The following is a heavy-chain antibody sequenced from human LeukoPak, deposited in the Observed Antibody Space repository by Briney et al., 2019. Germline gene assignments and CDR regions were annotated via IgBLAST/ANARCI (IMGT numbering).Heavy chain of an antibody. D-gene: IGHD6-19*01. V-gene: IGHV1-18*01. J-gene: IGHJ6*03. CDR2: ISAYNGNT. Sequence: GASVKVSCKASGYTFTSYGISRVRQAPGQGLEWMGWISAYNGNTNYAQKFQGRVTITTDESTSTAYMELSSLRSEDTAVYYCARGSGYSSGWTQTIYYYYMDVWGKGTTVTVSS. CDR1: GYTFTSYG. CDR3: ARGSGYSSGWTQTIYYYYMDV.